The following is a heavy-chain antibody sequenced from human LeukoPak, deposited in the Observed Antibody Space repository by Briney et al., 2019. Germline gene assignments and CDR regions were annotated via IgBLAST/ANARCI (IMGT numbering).Heavy chain of an antibody. V-gene: IGHV4-38-2*02. CDR2: IYHSGST. D-gene: IGHD3-10*01. Sequence: SETLSLTCAVSGYSISSGYYWGWIQQPPGKGLERIGSIYHSGSTYYNPSLKSRVTISVDTSKNQFSLKLSSVTAADTAVYYCARDGLLWFGDSTNYWGQGTLVTVSS. CDR3: ARDGLLWFGDSTNY. J-gene: IGHJ4*02. CDR1: GYSISSGYY.